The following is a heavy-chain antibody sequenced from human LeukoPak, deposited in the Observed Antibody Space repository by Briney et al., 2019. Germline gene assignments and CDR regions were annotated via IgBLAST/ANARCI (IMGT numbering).Heavy chain of an antibody. CDR3: ARAGVYVRPWFDP. V-gene: IGHV1-3*01. Sequence: ASVKVSCKASGYTFTSYAMHWERQAPGQRLEWMGWINAGNGNTKYSQKFQGRVTITRDTSASTAYMELSSLRSEDTAVYYCARAGVYVRPWFDPWGQGTLVTVFS. J-gene: IGHJ5*02. D-gene: IGHD2/OR15-2a*01. CDR1: GYTFTSYA. CDR2: INAGNGNT.